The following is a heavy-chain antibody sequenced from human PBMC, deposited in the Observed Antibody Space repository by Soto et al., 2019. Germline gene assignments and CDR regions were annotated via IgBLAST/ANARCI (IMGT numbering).Heavy chain of an antibody. CDR2: IYYSGYT. J-gene: IGHJ5*02. Sequence: SETLSLTCTVSGSSISNYYWSWIRQPPGKGLEWIGYIYYSGYTNYNPSLKSRVTISLDTSKNQFSLRLSSVTAADTAVYYCARDKSSGWYWFDPWGQGTLVTVS. D-gene: IGHD6-19*01. V-gene: IGHV4-59*01. CDR1: GSSISNYY. CDR3: ARDKSSGWYWFDP.